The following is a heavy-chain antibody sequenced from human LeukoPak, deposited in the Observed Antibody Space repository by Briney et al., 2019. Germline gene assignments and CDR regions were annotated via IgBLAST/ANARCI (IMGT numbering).Heavy chain of an antibody. D-gene: IGHD6-13*01. Sequence: GGSLRLSCAASGFTFSSYAMSWVRQAPGKGLEWVSTISGSGGSTYYADSVKGRFTISRDNSKNTLYLQMNSLRAEDTAVYYCAKGSVGIAIGPGGYWGQGTLVTVSS. V-gene: IGHV3-23*01. CDR1: GFTFSSYA. CDR3: AKGSVGIAIGPGGY. J-gene: IGHJ4*02. CDR2: ISGSGGST.